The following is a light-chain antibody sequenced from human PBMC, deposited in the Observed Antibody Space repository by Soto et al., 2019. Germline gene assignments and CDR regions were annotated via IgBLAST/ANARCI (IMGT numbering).Light chain of an antibody. CDR3: QHFGTSLALT. CDR1: QSVSSSY. Sequence: EIVLTQSRRTLSLSPGERATLSCRASQSVSSSYLAWYQQKPGQAPRLLIYGASSRATGIPDRFSGSGSGSDFTLTISRLEPEDFAVYYCQHFGTSLALTFGGGTKVEIK. J-gene: IGKJ4*01. CDR2: GAS. V-gene: IGKV3-20*01.